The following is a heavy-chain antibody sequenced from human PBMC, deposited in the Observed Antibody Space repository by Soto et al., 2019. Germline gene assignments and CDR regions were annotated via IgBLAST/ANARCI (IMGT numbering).Heavy chain of an antibody. Sequence: PGGSLRLSCAASGFTFSSYWMSWVRQAPGKGLEWVANIKQDGSEKYYVDSVKGRLTISRDNAKNSLYLQMNSLRAEDTAVYYCARVRTVLRFLEWLPTYGMDVWGQGTTVTVSS. CDR3: ARVRTVLRFLEWLPTYGMDV. J-gene: IGHJ6*02. CDR2: IKQDGSEK. CDR1: GFTFSSYW. D-gene: IGHD3-3*01. V-gene: IGHV3-7*01.